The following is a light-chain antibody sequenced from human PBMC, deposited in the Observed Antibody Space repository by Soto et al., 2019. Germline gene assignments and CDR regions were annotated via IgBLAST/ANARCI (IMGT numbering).Light chain of an antibody. CDR3: QQYNKWPPVT. Sequence: IQVTQSPSSLSASVGDRVTITCRASQDISSYLAWYQQKPGKAPTLLIYAASTRATDVPDRLTGSGSGTEFTLTISSLQSDDLAVYYCQQYNKWPPVTFGQGTRLEI. V-gene: IGKV1-9*01. CDR1: QDISSY. CDR2: AAS. J-gene: IGKJ5*01.